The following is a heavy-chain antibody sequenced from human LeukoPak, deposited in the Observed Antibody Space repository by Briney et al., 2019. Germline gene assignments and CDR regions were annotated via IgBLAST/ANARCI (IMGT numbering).Heavy chain of an antibody. J-gene: IGHJ4*02. CDR1: GFTFSSYT. CDR3: ARASASWHYAFDF. Sequence: GGSLRLSCAASGFTFSSYTMTWVRQAPGKGLEWVSSISSSSSYIYFADSVRGRFTISRDNAKNSLYLQMNSLRAEDTAVYYCARASASWHYAFDFWGQGTLVTVSS. V-gene: IGHV3-21*01. CDR2: ISSSSSYI. D-gene: IGHD1-7*01.